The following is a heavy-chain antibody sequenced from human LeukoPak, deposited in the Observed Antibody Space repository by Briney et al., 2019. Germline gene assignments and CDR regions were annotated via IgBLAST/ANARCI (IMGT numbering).Heavy chain of an antibody. D-gene: IGHD3-22*01. CDR3: ARGYTYYYDSSGYYFDY. CDR2: INHSGST. Sequence: PSETLSLTCAVYGGSFSGYYWSWIRQPPRKGLEWIGEINHSGSTTYNPSLKSQVSISIDTSKNQFSLKLSSVTAADTAVYYCARGYTYYYDSSGYYFDYWGQGTLVTVSS. CDR1: GGSFSGYY. J-gene: IGHJ4*02. V-gene: IGHV4-34*01.